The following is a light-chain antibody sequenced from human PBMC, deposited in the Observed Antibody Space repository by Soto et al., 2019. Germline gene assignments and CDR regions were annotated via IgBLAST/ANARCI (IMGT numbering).Light chain of an antibody. CDR1: SSNIGNRG. CDR2: NNN. Sequence: QSVLTQPPSASGTPGQRVTISCSGSSSNIGNRGVNWYQQLPGAAPKVRIYNNNERPSGVPDRCSGSKSGTSASLAISGLQSEDEADYYCATWDDSLKAWVFGGGTKLTVL. CDR3: ATWDDSLKAWV. V-gene: IGLV1-44*01. J-gene: IGLJ3*02.